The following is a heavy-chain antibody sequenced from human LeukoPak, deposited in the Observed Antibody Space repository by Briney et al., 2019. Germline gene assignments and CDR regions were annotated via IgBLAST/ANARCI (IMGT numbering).Heavy chain of an antibody. D-gene: IGHD5-18*01. CDR3: ARVYGYSYGYYFDY. Sequence: SETLSLTCTVSGGSISSYYWSWIRQPPGKGLEWIGYIYYSGSTSYNPSLKSRVTISVDTSKNQFSLKLSSVTAADTAVYYCARVYGYSYGYYFDYWGQGTLVTVSS. J-gene: IGHJ4*02. CDR2: IYYSGST. V-gene: IGHV4-59*01. CDR1: GGSISSYY.